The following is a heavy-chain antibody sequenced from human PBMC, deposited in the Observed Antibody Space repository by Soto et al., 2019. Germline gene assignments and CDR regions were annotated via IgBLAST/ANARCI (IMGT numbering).Heavy chain of an antibody. Sequence: PGGSLRLSCAASGFTFSDYYMSWIRQAPGKGLEWVSYISSSSSYTNYADSVKGRFTISRDNAKNSLYLQMNSLRAEDTAVYYCARDSYCSSTSCSADYWGQGTLVTV. CDR3: ARDSYCSSTSCSADY. CDR1: GFTFSDYY. V-gene: IGHV3-11*06. D-gene: IGHD2-2*01. CDR2: ISSSSSYT. J-gene: IGHJ4*02.